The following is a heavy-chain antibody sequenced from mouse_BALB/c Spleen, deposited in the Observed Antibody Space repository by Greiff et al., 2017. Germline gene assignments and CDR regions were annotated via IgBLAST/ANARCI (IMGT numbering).Heavy chain of an antibody. V-gene: IGHV1-12*01. J-gene: IGHJ3*01. D-gene: IGHD2-1*01. Sequence: QVQLQQSGAELVKPGASVKMSCKASGYTFTSYNMHWVKQTPGQGLEWIGAIYPGNGDTSYNQKFKGKATLTADKSSSTAYMQLSSLTSEDSAVYYCARSDGNYPFAYWGQGTLVTVSA. CDR3: ARSDGNYPFAY. CDR1: GYTFTSYN. CDR2: IYPGNGDT.